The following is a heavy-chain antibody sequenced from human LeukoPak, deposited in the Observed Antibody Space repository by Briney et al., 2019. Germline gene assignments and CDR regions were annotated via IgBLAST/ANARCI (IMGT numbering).Heavy chain of an antibody. J-gene: IGHJ6*02. CDR3: ARGSSSWRNGMDV. D-gene: IGHD6-13*01. CDR2: ISGSGGST. V-gene: IGHV3-23*01. CDR1: GFTFSSYA. Sequence: PGGSLRLSCAASGFTFSSYAMSWVRQAPGKGLEWVSAISGSGGSTYYADSVKGRFTISRDNSKNTLYLQMNSLRAEDTAVYYCARGSSSWRNGMDVWGQGTTVTVSS.